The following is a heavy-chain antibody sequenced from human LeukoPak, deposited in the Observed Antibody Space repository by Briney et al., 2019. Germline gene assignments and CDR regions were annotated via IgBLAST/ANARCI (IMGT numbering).Heavy chain of an antibody. V-gene: IGHV3-30-3*01. Sequence: GGSPRLSCAASGFTFSDYAMHWVRQAPGKGLEWVAVMSYDGSNKYYADSVKGRFTISRDNSKNTLYVQMSSLRVEDTAVYYCARDFQWLRAMDVWGQGTTVTVSS. CDR2: MSYDGSNK. CDR3: ARDFQWLRAMDV. D-gene: IGHD6-19*01. CDR1: GFTFSDYA. J-gene: IGHJ6*02.